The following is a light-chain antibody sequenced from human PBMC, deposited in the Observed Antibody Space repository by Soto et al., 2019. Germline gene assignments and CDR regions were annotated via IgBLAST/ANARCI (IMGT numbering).Light chain of an antibody. CDR2: KAS. J-gene: IGKJ4*01. CDR1: QIIDNW. V-gene: IGKV1-5*03. CDR3: QEYNSH. Sequence: DTQMTQSPSTLSASVGDRVTITCRASQIIDNWLAWYQQKPGKAPKFLIYKASNLESGVPSRFSGSVYGTEFTLTISSLQPDDSATYYCQEYNSHFGGGTKVEIK.